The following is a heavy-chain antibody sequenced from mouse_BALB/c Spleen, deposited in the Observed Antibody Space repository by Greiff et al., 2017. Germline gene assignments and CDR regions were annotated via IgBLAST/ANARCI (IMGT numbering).Heavy chain of an antibody. Sequence: EVKLMESGPELGKPGASVKISCKASGYSFTGYNMYWVKQSHRKSLEWIGYIDPYNGGTSYNQKSKGKATLTVDKSSSTAYMHLNSLTSEDSAIYYCARGDDYYPMDYWGQGTSVTVSS. CDR1: GYSFTGYN. CDR3: ARGDDYYPMDY. V-gene: IGHV1S135*01. CDR2: IDPYNGGT. J-gene: IGHJ4*01.